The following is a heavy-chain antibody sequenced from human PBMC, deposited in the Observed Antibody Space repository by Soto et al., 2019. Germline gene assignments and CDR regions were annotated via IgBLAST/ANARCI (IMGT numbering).Heavy chain of an antibody. Sequence: EVQLVESGGGLVKPGGSLRLSCAASGFTFSSYSMNWVRQAPGKGLEWVSSISSSSSYIYYADSVKGRFTISRDNAKNSLYLQMNSLRAEDMAVYYCARDAGSAAADFDYWGQGTLVTVSS. D-gene: IGHD6-13*01. CDR2: ISSSSSYI. CDR1: GFTFSSYS. CDR3: ARDAGSAAADFDY. V-gene: IGHV3-21*01. J-gene: IGHJ4*02.